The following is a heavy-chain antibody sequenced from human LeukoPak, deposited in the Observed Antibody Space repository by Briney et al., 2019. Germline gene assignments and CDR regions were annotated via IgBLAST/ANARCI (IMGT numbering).Heavy chain of an antibody. V-gene: IGHV3-21*01. CDR2: ISSSSTYI. Sequence: PGGSLRLSCAASGFTFSSYTMNWVRQAPGKGLEWVSSISSSSTYIYYADSVKGRLTVSRDNAKNSLYLQMNSLGAEDAAVYYCARDSQLNWGQGTLVTVSS. CDR1: GFTFSSYT. D-gene: IGHD2-2*01. J-gene: IGHJ4*02. CDR3: ARDSQLN.